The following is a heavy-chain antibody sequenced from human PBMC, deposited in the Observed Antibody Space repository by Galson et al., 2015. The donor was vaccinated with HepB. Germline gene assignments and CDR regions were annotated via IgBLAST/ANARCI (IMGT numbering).Heavy chain of an antibody. V-gene: IGHV3-53*01. J-gene: IGHJ4*02. Sequence: SLRLSCAASGFTVSTNYMNWVRQAPGKGLEWVSVIYSGGNTYYADSVKGRFTISRDNSKNTLYLQINSLRDDDTAVYYCASEIKMVTSNYFDYWGQGTLVTVSS. CDR2: IYSGGNT. CDR3: ASEIKMVTSNYFDY. D-gene: IGHD5-18*01. CDR1: GFTVSTNY.